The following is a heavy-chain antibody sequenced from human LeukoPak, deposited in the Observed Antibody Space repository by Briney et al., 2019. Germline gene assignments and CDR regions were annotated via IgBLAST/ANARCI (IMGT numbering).Heavy chain of an antibody. CDR3: ARSTYGSGSYYYYGMDV. J-gene: IGHJ6*02. CDR1: GGSISSYY. D-gene: IGHD3-10*01. Sequence: SETLSLTCTVPGGSISSYYWSWIRQPPGKGLEWIGYMYYSGSTNYNPSLKSRVTISVDTSKNQFSLKLSSVTAADTAVYYCARSTYGSGSYYYYGMDVWGQGTTVTVSS. V-gene: IGHV4-59*01. CDR2: MYYSGST.